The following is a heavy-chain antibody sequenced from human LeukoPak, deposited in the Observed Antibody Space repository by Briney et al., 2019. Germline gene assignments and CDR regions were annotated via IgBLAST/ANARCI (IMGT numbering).Heavy chain of an antibody. J-gene: IGHJ4*02. Sequence: PGGSLRLSCAASGFTFSNAWMSWVRQAPGKGLEWVGRIKSKTEGGTTDYAAPVKGRFTISRDDSKNTLYLQMNSLKTEDTAVYYCTTAGYSRYAGGQGTLVTVSS. D-gene: IGHD6-13*01. CDR2: IKSKTEGGTT. CDR1: GFTFSNAW. V-gene: IGHV3-15*01. CDR3: TTAGYSRYA.